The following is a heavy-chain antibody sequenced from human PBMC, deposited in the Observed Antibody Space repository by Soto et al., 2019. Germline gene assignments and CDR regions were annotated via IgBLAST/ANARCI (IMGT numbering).Heavy chain of an antibody. V-gene: IGHV1-2*04. J-gene: IGHJ5*02. CDR2: INPNSGGT. Sequence: QVQLVQSGAEVKKPGASVKVSCKASGYTFTGYYMHWVRQAPGQGLEWMGWINPNSGGTNYAQKFQCWVTKTRDASISTADRELGRLRSDDTAVYYCARARGGDTYLNNWFDPCGQGTLVIVSS. CDR3: ARARGGDTYLNNWFDP. D-gene: IGHD3-16*01. CDR1: GYTFTGYY.